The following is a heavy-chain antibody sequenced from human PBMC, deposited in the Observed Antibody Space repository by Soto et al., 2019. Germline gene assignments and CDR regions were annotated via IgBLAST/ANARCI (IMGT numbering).Heavy chain of an antibody. CDR1: GYTFTAFY. V-gene: IGHV1-2*02. CDR2: VNPNTGVT. J-gene: IGHJ5*02. Sequence: ASVKVPCKASGYTFTAFYMNWVRQAPGQGLEWMGWVNPNTGVTKYAQKFRGRVTMTRDTSINTAYMELSGLTSDDTAVYYCTTLRLDPWGQGTLVTVSS. CDR3: TTLRLDP. D-gene: IGHD3-9*01.